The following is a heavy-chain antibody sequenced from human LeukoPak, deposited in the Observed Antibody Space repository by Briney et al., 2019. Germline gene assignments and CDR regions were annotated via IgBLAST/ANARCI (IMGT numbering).Heavy chain of an antibody. J-gene: IGHJ4*02. V-gene: IGHV4-39*01. CDR3: ARYWGPYDNSGAYFDY. CDR1: GDSISSSSYY. Sequence: AETLSLTCTVSGDSISSSSYYWVWLRQPPGKGLEWISTIYYSGSTYYNPSLKSRVTISVDTSKNQFSLKLSSVTAADTAMYYCARYWGPYDNSGAYFDYWGQGTLVTVSS. CDR2: IYYSGST. D-gene: IGHD3-22*01.